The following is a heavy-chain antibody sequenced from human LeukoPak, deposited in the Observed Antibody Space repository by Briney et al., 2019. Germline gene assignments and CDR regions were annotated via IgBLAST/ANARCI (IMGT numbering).Heavy chain of an antibody. D-gene: IGHD4-17*01. V-gene: IGHV3-23*01. J-gene: IGHJ5*02. CDR1: GFTFSSNA. Sequence: GGSLRLSCAASGFTFSSNAMSWVRQAPGKGLEWVSAISGSGGSAFYADSVKGRFTISRDNSKNTLYLQMNSLRAEDTAVYYCAKDLGTTVTTGWFDPWAREPWSPSPQ. CDR3: AKDLGTTVTTGWFDP. CDR2: ISGSGGSA.